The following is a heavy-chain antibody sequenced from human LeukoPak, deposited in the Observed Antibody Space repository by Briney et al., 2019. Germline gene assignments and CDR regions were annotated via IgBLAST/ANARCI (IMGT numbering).Heavy chain of an antibody. V-gene: IGHV3-33*06. J-gene: IGHJ4*02. CDR3: AKVWVFINY. Sequence: GGSLRLSCAASGFTFSSYGMHWVRQAPGKGLEWVAVIWYDGSNKYYADSVKGRFTIPRDNSKNTLYLQMNSLRAADTAVYYCAKVWVFINYWGQGTLVTVSS. D-gene: IGHD3-10*01. CDR1: GFTFSSYG. CDR2: IWYDGSNK.